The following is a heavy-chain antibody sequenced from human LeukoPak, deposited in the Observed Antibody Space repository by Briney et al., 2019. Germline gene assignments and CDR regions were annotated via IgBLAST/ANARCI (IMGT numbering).Heavy chain of an antibody. D-gene: IGHD2-2*02. CDR1: GFTFSSYA. CDR3: AKEGGYCSSTSCYNSYYYYYYMDV. V-gene: IGHV3-23*01. CDR2: ITGSGGST. Sequence: GGSLRLSCVASGFTFSSYAMSWVRQAPGKGLEWVSAITGSGGSTYYADSVKGRFTISRDNSKNTLCLQMNSLRAEDTAVYYCAKEGGYCSSTSCYNSYYYYYYMDVWGKGTTVTVSS. J-gene: IGHJ6*03.